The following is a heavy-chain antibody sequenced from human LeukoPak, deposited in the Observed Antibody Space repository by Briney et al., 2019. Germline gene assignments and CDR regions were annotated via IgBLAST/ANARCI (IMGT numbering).Heavy chain of an antibody. J-gene: IGHJ4*02. CDR2: IAPSRGTT. Sequence: ASVKVSCKASGYTFISKYMHWVRQAAGRGREWMGVIAPSRGTTSYAQELQGRVTMTRGTSTSTLYMGLSSLTSEDTAVYYCARASGSSAVPFDYWGQGTLVTVSS. V-gene: IGHV1-46*04. D-gene: IGHD3-10*01. CDR1: GYTFISKY. CDR3: ARASGSSAVPFDY.